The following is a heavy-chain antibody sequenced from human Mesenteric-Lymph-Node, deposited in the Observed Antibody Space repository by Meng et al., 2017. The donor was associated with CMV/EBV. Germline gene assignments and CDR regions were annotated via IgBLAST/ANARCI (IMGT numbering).Heavy chain of an antibody. V-gene: IGHV3-30*03. CDR3: ARGVTGTTYNF. Sequence: GGSLRLSCAASGFTFSDHYMDWVRQAPGKGLEWVAVISYDEGHKYYADSVLGRFTISRDNSKNTLYLQMSSLRAEDTAVYYCARGVTGTTYNFWGQGTLVTVSS. D-gene: IGHD1-7*01. J-gene: IGHJ4*02. CDR2: ISYDEGHK. CDR1: GFTFSDHY.